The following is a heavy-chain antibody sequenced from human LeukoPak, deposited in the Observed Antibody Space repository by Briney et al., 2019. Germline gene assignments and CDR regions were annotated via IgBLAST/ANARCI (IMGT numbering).Heavy chain of an antibody. Sequence: PGGSLRPSCAASGFTFSSYAMSWVRQAPGKGLEWVSAISGSGGSTYYADSVKGRFTISRDNSKNTLYLQMNSLRAEDTAVYYCAKDRSEQWLVARWFDPWGQGTLVTVSS. V-gene: IGHV3-23*01. J-gene: IGHJ5*02. D-gene: IGHD6-19*01. CDR3: AKDRSEQWLVARWFDP. CDR2: ISGSGGST. CDR1: GFTFSSYA.